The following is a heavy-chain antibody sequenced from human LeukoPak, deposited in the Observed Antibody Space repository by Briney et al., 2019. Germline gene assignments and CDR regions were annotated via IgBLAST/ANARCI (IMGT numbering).Heavy chain of an antibody. Sequence: GGSLRLSCAASGFTFSDYYMSWIRQAPGKGLEWVSYISSSGSTIYYADSVKGRFTISRDNAKNSLYLQMNSLRAEDTAVYYWARRQWLVIGSGAFDIWGQGTMVTVSS. D-gene: IGHD6-19*01. V-gene: IGHV3-11*01. J-gene: IGHJ3*02. CDR1: GFTFSDYY. CDR2: ISSSGSTI. CDR3: ARRQWLVIGSGAFDI.